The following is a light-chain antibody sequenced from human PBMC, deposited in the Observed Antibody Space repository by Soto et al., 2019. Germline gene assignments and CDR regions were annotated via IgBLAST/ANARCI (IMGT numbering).Light chain of an antibody. Sequence: QSALTQPASVSGSPGQSITISCTGTSSDIGGYNHVSWYQQHSGKVPKLIIYEVTNRPSGVSDRFSGSKSGNTASLTISGLQAEDEADYFCNSYTKSSGFYVFGGGTKVTVL. CDR1: SSDIGGYNH. CDR2: EVT. V-gene: IGLV2-14*01. J-gene: IGLJ3*02. CDR3: NSYTKSSGFYV.